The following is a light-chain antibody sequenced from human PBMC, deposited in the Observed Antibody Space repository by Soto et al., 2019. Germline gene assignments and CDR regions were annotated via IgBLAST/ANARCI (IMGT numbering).Light chain of an antibody. V-gene: IGKV3-15*01. J-gene: IGKJ2*01. CDR3: QHYNNWPFT. CDR2: GAS. CDR1: QSVSSN. Sequence: EIVMTQSPVTLSVSPGERATLSCRAGQSVSSNLAWYQQKPGQAPTLLIYGASARATGIPVRFSGSRSGTEFTLTISSLQSEDFAVYYCQHYNNWPFTFGQGTKLEIK.